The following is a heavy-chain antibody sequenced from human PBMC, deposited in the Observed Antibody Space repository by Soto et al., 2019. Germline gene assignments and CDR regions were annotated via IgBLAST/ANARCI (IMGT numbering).Heavy chain of an antibody. D-gene: IGHD4-17*01. Sequence: SETLSLTCTVSGGSISSYYWSWIRQPPGKGLEWIGYIYYSGSTNYNPSLKSRVTISVDMSRNQFSLKLSSVTAADTAVYYCARVRGDYADYDAFDIWGQGTMVTVSS. CDR2: IYYSGST. CDR3: ARVRGDYADYDAFDI. CDR1: GGSISSYY. J-gene: IGHJ3*02. V-gene: IGHV4-59*01.